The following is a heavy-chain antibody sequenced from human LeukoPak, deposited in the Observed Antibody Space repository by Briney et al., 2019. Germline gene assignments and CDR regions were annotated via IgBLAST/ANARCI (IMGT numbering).Heavy chain of an antibody. Sequence: SETPSPTRAVYGGFFSGYYRSWIRHPPRKGRGWIWGINNSRSTNYNPSLKSRVTISVDTSKNQFSLKLSSVTAADTAVYYCARGQAYSSGWYAPRYAFDIWGQGTMVTVSS. CDR2: INNSRST. D-gene: IGHD6-13*01. CDR3: ARGQAYSSGWYAPRYAFDI. J-gene: IGHJ3*02. CDR1: GGFFSGYY. V-gene: IGHV4-34*01.